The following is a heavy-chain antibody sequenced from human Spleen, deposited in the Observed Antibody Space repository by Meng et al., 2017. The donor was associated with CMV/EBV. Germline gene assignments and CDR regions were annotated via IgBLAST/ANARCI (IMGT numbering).Heavy chain of an antibody. J-gene: IGHJ4*02. CDR3: ARQEGAILGLAY. V-gene: IGHV3-7*01. Sequence: GESLKISCAASGSTFSSYWMNWVRQAPGKGLGGVANIREDGSEKYYVDSLKGRFSISRDNAKNSLYLQMNSLRAEDTAVYYCARQEGAILGLAYWGQGTLVTVSS. CDR1: GSTFSSYW. D-gene: IGHD1-26*01. CDR2: IREDGSEK.